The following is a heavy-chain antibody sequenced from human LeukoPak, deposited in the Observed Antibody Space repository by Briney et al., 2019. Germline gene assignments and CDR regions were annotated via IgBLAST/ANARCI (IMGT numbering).Heavy chain of an antibody. CDR1: GGSISSGSYY. CDR2: IYTSGST. V-gene: IGHV4-61*02. J-gene: IGHJ6*03. Sequence: SETLSLTCTVSGGSISSGSYYWSWIRQPAGKGLEWIGRIYTSGSTNYNPSLKSRVTISVDTSKNQFSLKLSSVTAADTAVYYCARDSQADILYYYYYMDVWGKGTTVTVSS. CDR3: ARDSQADILYYYYYMDV. D-gene: IGHD2-21*01.